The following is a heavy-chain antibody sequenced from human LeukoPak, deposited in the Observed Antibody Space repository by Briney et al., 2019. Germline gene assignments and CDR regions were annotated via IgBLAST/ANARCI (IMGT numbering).Heavy chain of an antibody. J-gene: IGHJ4*02. CDR3: ARDERFCNGDNHYPDLGY. Sequence: WASVKASCKASGYTFTGYYLFWVRQAPGQGLEWMGWINPNTGDTRYGQKFQGRVTLTRDTSIRTTYMELSSLRSDDTAVYYCARDERFCNGDNHYPDLGYWGQGTLVTVSS. V-gene: IGHV1-2*02. CDR2: INPNTGDT. D-gene: IGHD2-15*01. CDR1: GYTFTGYY.